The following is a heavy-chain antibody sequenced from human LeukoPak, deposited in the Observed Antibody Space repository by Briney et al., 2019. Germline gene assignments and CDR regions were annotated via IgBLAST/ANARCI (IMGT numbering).Heavy chain of an antibody. J-gene: IGHJ6*03. D-gene: IGHD3-16*01. CDR1: GFTFSDYY. CDR3: ARAGELRYMDV. Sequence: GGSLRLSCAASGFTFSDYYMSWIRQAPGKGLEWVSTIKGIGPTTYYADSVKGRFTISRDNAKNSLFLQMSSLRADDTAIYYCARAGELRYMDVWGKGTAVTVSS. CDR2: IKGIGPTT. V-gene: IGHV3-11*04.